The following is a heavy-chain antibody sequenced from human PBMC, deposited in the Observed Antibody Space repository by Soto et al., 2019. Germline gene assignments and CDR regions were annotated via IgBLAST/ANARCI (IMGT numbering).Heavy chain of an antibody. CDR1: GYTFTSYG. V-gene: IGHV1-18*01. Sequence: ASVKVSCKASGYTFTSYGISWVRQAPGQGLEWMGWINAYNGNTNYAQKLQGRVTMTRDTSASTAYMELSSLRSDDTAVYYCASGWFGEFVYYFDYWGQGTLVTVSS. J-gene: IGHJ4*02. D-gene: IGHD3-10*01. CDR3: ASGWFGEFVYYFDY. CDR2: INAYNGNT.